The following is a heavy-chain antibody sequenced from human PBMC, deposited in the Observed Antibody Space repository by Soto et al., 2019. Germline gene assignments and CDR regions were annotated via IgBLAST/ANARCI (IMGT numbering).Heavy chain of an antibody. J-gene: IGHJ4*02. CDR1: GYSFTSYW. CDR3: AREVSDILTGYLTTLFDC. CDR2: IYPSDSYT. D-gene: IGHD3-9*01. Sequence: GESLKISCKGSGYSFTSYWISWVRQMPGKGLELLGRIYPSDSYTNFIPSFQGHVTISADKSISTAYLQWSSLKASDTAMYYCAREVSDILTGYLTTLFDCWGQGTLVTVSS. V-gene: IGHV5-10-1*01.